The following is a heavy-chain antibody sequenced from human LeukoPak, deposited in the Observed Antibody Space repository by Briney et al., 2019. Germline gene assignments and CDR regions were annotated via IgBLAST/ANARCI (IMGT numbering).Heavy chain of an antibody. CDR3: ARDEIRPGSIVVVPDYMDV. CDR2: IKQDGSEK. Sequence: GGSLRLSCAASGFTFSSYAMHWVRQAPGKGLEWVANIKQDGSEKYYVDSVKGRFTISRDNAKNSLYLQMNSLRAEDTAVYYCARDEIRPGSIVVVPDYMDVWGKGTTVSVSS. V-gene: IGHV3-7*01. CDR1: GFTFSSYA. J-gene: IGHJ6*03. D-gene: IGHD2-2*01.